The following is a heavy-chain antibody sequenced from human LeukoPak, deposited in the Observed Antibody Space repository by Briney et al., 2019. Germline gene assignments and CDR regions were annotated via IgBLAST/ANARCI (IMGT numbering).Heavy chain of an antibody. CDR3: ARDSGYSYGWEDY. Sequence: GGSLRLSCAASGFTFSNYAMHWVRQAPGKGLEWVAVISYDGSNKYYADSVKGRFTISRDNSKNTLYLQMNSLRAEDTAVYYCARDSGYSYGWEDYWGQGTLVTVSS. D-gene: IGHD5-18*01. J-gene: IGHJ4*02. V-gene: IGHV3-30-3*01. CDR2: ISYDGSNK. CDR1: GFTFSNYA.